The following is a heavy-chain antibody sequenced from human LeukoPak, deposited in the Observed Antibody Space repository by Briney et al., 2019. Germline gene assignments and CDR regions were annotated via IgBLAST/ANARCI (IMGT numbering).Heavy chain of an antibody. V-gene: IGHV4-34*01. CDR2: INHSGST. CDR1: GGSFSGYY. J-gene: IGHJ4*02. Sequence: SETLSLTCAVYGGSFSGYYWSWIRQPPGKGLEWIGEINHSGSTNYNPSLKSRVTISVDTSKNQLSLKLSSVTAADTAVYYCARGRLSGGSCYSDYWGQGTLVTVSS. D-gene: IGHD2-15*01. CDR3: ARGRLSGGSCYSDY.